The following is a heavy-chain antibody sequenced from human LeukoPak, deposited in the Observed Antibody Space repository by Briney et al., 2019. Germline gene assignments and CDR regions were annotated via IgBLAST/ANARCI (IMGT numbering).Heavy chain of an antibody. CDR1: GGSISGYY. Sequence: SETLSLTCTVSGGSISGYYWAWIRQPPGKVLEWIGYIHYSGNTNYNPSLKSRVTISVDTSKNQFSLKLSSVTAADTAVYYCAATITHDAFDIWGQGTMVTVSS. J-gene: IGHJ3*02. D-gene: IGHD5-24*01. CDR3: AATITHDAFDI. CDR2: IHYSGNT. V-gene: IGHV4-59*08.